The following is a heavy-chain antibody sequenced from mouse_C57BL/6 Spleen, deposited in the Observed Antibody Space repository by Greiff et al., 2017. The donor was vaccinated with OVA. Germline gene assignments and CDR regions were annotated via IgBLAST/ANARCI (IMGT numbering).Heavy chain of an antibody. V-gene: IGHV1-54*01. D-gene: IGHD2-4*01. CDR3: ARSDDYPQMDY. Sequence: QVQLKESGAELVRPGTSVKVSCKASGYAFTNYLIEWVKQRPGQGLEWIGVINPGSGGTNYNEKFKGKATLTADKSSSTAYMQLSSLTSEDAAVYCCARSDDYPQMDYWGQGTTVTVSS. J-gene: IGHJ4*01. CDR1: GYAFTNYL. CDR2: INPGSGGT.